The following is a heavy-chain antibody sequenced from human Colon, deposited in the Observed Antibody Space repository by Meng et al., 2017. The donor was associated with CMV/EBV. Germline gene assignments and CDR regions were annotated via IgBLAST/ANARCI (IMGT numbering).Heavy chain of an antibody. CDR3: ARAPLVGSIGSCSGDTCYFDY. J-gene: IGHJ4*02. V-gene: IGHV3-74*01. Sequence: GGSLRLSCTASGFSFTTYWMHWVRQVPGGGLMWVSRINNGSTTDYADSVRGRFTISRDNAKNSLYLQMNSLRADDAAVYYCARAPLVGSIGSCSGDTCYFDYWGQGTLVTVSS. CDR2: INNGSTT. D-gene: IGHD2-15*01. CDR1: GFSFTTYW.